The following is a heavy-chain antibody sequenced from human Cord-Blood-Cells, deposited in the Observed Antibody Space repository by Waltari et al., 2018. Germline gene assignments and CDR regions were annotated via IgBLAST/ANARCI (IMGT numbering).Heavy chain of an antibody. D-gene: IGHD6-19*01. CDR3: ARAERGDSSGWYGRSGSFDY. CDR2: IIPIFGRA. V-gene: IGHV1-69*01. J-gene: IGHJ4*02. CDR1: GGTFSSYA. Sequence: QVQLVQSGAEVKKPGSSVKVSCKASGGTFSSYAISWVRQAPGQGIEWMGGIIPIFGRAKDAHKVQGRGTITADESKSPVYMEPSSLRSEDTAGYYCARAERGDSSGWYGRSGSFDYWGQGTLVTVSS.